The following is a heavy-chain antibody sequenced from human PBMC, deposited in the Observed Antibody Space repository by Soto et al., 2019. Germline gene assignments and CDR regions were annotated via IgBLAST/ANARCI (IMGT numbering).Heavy chain of an antibody. J-gene: IGHJ2*01. Sequence: QVVESGGGLVLPGGSLRLSCAASGFPFRRYSMNWVRQAPGKGLEWVSYISDSSSSIHDADSVKGRFTISRDNAKNSLYLQMNSRRVEDTAVYYCAVGIVVARGYFDLWGRGTLVTVSS. D-gene: IGHD6-19*01. V-gene: IGHV3-48*01. CDR2: ISDSSSSI. CDR1: GFPFRRYS. CDR3: AVGIVVARGYFDL.